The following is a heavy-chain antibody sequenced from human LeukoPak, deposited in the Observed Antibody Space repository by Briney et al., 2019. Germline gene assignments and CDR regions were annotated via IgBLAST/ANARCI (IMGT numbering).Heavy chain of an antibody. CDR2: ISSSSSYI. CDR1: GFTFSSYS. V-gene: IGHV3-21*01. CDR3: ARDQSQHRKEYYFDY. D-gene: IGHD1-14*01. J-gene: IGHJ4*02. Sequence: PGGSLRLSCAASGFTFSSYSMNWVRQAPGKGLEWVSSISSSSSYIYYADSVKGRFTISRDNAKNSLYLQMNSLRAEDTAVYYCARDQSQHRKEYYFDYWGQGTLVTVPS.